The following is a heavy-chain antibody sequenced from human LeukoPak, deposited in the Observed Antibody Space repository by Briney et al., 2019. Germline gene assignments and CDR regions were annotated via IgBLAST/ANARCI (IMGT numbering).Heavy chain of an antibody. CDR1: GFTFSSYW. V-gene: IGHV3-7*01. Sequence: GGSLRLSCAASGFTFSSYWMSWVRQAPGKGLEWVANIKQDGSEKYYVDSVKGRFTISRDNAKNSPYLQMNSLRAEDTAVYYCARSGELSEFDYWGQGTLVTVSS. CDR2: IKQDGSEK. D-gene: IGHD3-10*01. J-gene: IGHJ4*02. CDR3: ARSGELSEFDY.